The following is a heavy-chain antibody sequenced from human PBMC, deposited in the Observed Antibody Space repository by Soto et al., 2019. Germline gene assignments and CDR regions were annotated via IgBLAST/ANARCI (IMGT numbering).Heavy chain of an antibody. CDR1: GGSFSGYY. D-gene: IGHD3-9*01. CDR3: ARVTAGDYDILTGYYKENWYFDL. Sequence: ETLSLTCAVYGGSFSGYYWSWIRQPPGKGLEWIGEINHSGSTNYNPSLKSRVTISVDTSKNQFSLKLSSVTAADTAVYYCARVTAGDYDILTGYYKENWYFDLWGRGTLVTVSS. J-gene: IGHJ2*01. CDR2: INHSGST. V-gene: IGHV4-34*01.